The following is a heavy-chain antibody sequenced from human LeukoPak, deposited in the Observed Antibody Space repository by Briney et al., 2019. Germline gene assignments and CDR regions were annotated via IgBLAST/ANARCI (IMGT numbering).Heavy chain of an antibody. J-gene: IGHJ4*02. CDR1: GFTFSGSA. CDR2: IRSKANSYAT. CDR3: AREHSYYDFWSGSMYYFDY. Sequence: GGSLRLSCAASGFTFSGSAMHWVRQASGKGLEWVGRIRSKANSYATAYAASVKGRFTISRDDSKNTAYLQMNSLKTEDTAVYYCAREHSYYDFWSGSMYYFDYWGQGTLVTVSS. V-gene: IGHV3-73*01. D-gene: IGHD3-3*01.